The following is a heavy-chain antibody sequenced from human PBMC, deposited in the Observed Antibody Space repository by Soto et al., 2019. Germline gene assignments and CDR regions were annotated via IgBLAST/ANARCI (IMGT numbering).Heavy chain of an antibody. J-gene: IGHJ5*02. CDR2: IYHSGST. CDR3: ASGGRVIFGGVPMFDP. D-gene: IGHD3-3*01. Sequence: QLQLQESGSGLVKPSQTLSLTCAVSGGSISSGGYSWSWIRQPPGKGLEWIGYIYHSGSTYYNTSLKSRVTRSLDRSKNQFSLKLSSVTSADTAVYYCASGGRVIFGGVPMFDPWGQGTLVTVSS. CDR1: GGSISSGGYS. V-gene: IGHV4-30-2*01.